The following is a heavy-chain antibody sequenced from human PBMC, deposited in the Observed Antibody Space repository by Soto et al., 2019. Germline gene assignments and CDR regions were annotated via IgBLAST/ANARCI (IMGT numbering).Heavy chain of an antibody. CDR3: ARGSRSFVAYVYI. CDR2: MWYDGSNK. J-gene: IGHJ1*01. CDR1: GFTFSNYG. Sequence: QVQLVESGGGVVQPGMSLRLSCAASGFTFSNYGMHWVRQAPGKGLGWVAAMWYDGSNKYYAESMKGQFTITRDNPKNRRCLQLEIRRAGKTAVYYCARGSRSFVAYVYIWGQGTLGTVS. V-gene: IGHV3-33*01. D-gene: IGHD3-16*01.